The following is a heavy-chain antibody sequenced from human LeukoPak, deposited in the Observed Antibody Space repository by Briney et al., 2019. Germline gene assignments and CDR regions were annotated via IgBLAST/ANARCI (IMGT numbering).Heavy chain of an antibody. Sequence: GRSLRLSCAASGFTFSSYGMHWVRQAPGKGLEWVAVISYDGSNKYYADSVKGRFTISRDNSKNTLYLQMNSLRAEDTAVYYCAKVGAYYFDYWGQGTLVTVSS. CDR1: GFTFSSYG. V-gene: IGHV3-30*18. CDR2: ISYDGSNK. D-gene: IGHD3-10*01. J-gene: IGHJ4*02. CDR3: AKVGAYYFDY.